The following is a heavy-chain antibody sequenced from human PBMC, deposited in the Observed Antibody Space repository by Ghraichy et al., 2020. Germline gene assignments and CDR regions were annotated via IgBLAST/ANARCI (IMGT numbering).Heavy chain of an antibody. CDR3: ARLDDGDYVEYYFDY. CDR1: GGSISSSSYY. V-gene: IGHV4-39*01. J-gene: IGHJ4*02. CDR2: IYYSGST. D-gene: IGHD4-17*01. Sequence: SETLSLTCTVSGGSISSSSYYWGWIRQPPGKGLEWIGSIYYSGSTYYNPSLKSRVTISVDTSKNQFSLKLSSVTAADTAVYYCARLDDGDYVEYYFDYWGQGTLVTVSS.